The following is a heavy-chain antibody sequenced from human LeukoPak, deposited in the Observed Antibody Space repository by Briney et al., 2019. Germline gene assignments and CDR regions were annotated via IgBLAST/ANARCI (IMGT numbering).Heavy chain of an antibody. J-gene: IGHJ4*02. Sequence: GGSLRPSCAASGFTFSNYVIHWVRQAPGKGLEWVSLIRYDGSSKYYADSVRGRFTISRDNSKNTLYLQMNSLRAEDTAVYYCVSWVGKYYRRSDYYLGPANSWGQGTLVTVSS. CDR2: IRYDGSSK. V-gene: IGHV3-30*02. D-gene: IGHD3-3*01. CDR1: GFTFSNYV. CDR3: VSWVGKYYRRSDYYLGPANS.